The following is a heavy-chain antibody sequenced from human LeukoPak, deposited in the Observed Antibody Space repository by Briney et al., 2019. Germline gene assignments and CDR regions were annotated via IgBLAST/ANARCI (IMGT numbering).Heavy chain of an antibody. CDR2: IYHSGST. D-gene: IGHD2-15*01. J-gene: IGHJ4*02. V-gene: IGHV4-39*07. CDR3: ARRAWSPRIDY. CDR1: GVPISTSRYY. Sequence: SETLSLTCTVSGVPISTSRYYWGWIRQPPGKGLEWIGEIYHSGSTNYNPSLKSRVTISVDKSKNQFSLKLSSVTAADTAVYYCARRAWSPRIDYWGQGTLVTVSS.